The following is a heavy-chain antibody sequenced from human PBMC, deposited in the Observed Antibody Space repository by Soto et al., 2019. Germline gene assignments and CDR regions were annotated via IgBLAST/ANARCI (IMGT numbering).Heavy chain of an antibody. J-gene: IGHJ5*02. CDR1: GFTFSSYG. D-gene: IGHD3-22*01. Sequence: QVQLVESGGGVVQPGRSLRLSCAASGFTFSSYGMHWVRQAPGKGLEWVAVISYDGSNKYYADSVKGRFTISRDNSKNTLYLQMNSLRAEDTAVYYCAKDPQTYYYDSSGWFDPWGQGTLVTVSS. CDR2: ISYDGSNK. CDR3: AKDPQTYYYDSSGWFDP. V-gene: IGHV3-30*18.